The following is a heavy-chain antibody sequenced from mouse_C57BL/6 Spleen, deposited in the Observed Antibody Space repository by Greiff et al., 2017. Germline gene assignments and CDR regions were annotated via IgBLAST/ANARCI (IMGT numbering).Heavy chain of an antibody. CDR2: INYDGSST. V-gene: IGHV5-16*01. D-gene: IGHD2-12*01. CDR3: ARGSYGAMDY. J-gene: IGHJ4*01. CDR1: GFTFSDYY. Sequence: EVKLVESEGGLVQPGSSMKLSCTASGFTFSDYYMAWVRQVPEKGLEWVANINYDGSSTYYLDSLKSRFIISRDNAKNSLYLQMSSLKSEDTATYYCARGSYGAMDYWGQGTSVTVSS.